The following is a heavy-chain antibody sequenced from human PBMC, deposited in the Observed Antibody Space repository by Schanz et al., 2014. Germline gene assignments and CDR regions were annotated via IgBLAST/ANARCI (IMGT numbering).Heavy chain of an antibody. Sequence: QVQLVQSGAEVKKPGASVKVSCKASGYTFTVYYMHWVRQAPGQGLEWLGWINPNSGATSSAQKFQGRVTMTRDTSSSTGYMQLSSLTSDDTAIYYCARVTTGYDSWGQGTLVTVSS. V-gene: IGHV1-2*02. CDR3: ARVTTGYDS. J-gene: IGHJ4*02. D-gene: IGHD5-12*01. CDR1: GYTFTVYY. CDR2: INPNSGAT.